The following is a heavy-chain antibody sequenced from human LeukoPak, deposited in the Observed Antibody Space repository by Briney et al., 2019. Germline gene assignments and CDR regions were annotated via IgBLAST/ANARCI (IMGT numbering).Heavy chain of an antibody. CDR2: INPNSGGT. V-gene: IGHV1-2*02. D-gene: IGHD2/OR15-2a*01. CDR3: ARDSSLRPFDY. Sequence: ASVKVSCKASGYTFTSYDINWVRQATGQGLEWMGWINPNSGGTNYAQKFQGRVTMTRDTSINTAYMELSRLRSDDTAIYYCARDSSLRPFDYWGQGTLVTVSS. J-gene: IGHJ4*02. CDR1: GYTFTSYD.